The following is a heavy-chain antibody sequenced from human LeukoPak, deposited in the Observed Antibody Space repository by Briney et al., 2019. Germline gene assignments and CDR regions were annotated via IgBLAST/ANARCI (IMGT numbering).Heavy chain of an antibody. V-gene: IGHV4-39*07. CDR2: IYYSGST. J-gene: IGHJ3*02. CDR1: GGSISSSSYY. D-gene: IGHD3-9*01. Sequence: SETLSLTCTVPGGSISSSSYYWGWIRQPPGKGLEWIGSIYYSGSTYYNPSLKSRVTISVDTSKNQFSLKLSSVTAADTAVYYCARAAYYDILTGYYGTHAFDIWGQGTMVTVSS. CDR3: ARAAYYDILTGYYGTHAFDI.